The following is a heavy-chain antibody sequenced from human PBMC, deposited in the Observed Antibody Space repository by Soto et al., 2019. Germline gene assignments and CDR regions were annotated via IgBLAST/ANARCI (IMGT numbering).Heavy chain of an antibody. Sequence: SETLSLTCTVSGGSISSSSYYWGWIRQPPGKGLEWIGSIYYSGSTYCNPSLKSRVTISVDTSKNQFSLKLSSVTAADTAVYYCARHYDFWSGYRSHFDYWGQGTLVTAPQ. V-gene: IGHV4-39*01. J-gene: IGHJ4*02. D-gene: IGHD3-3*01. CDR2: IYYSGST. CDR3: ARHYDFWSGYRSHFDY. CDR1: GGSISSSSYY.